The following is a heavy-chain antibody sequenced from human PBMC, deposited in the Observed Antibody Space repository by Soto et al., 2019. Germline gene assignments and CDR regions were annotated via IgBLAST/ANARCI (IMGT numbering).Heavy chain of an antibody. J-gene: IGHJ6*02. Sequence: SETLSLTXAVSGGSISSGGYSWSWIRQPPGKGLEWIGYIYHSGSTYYNPSLKSRVTISVDRSKNQFSLKLSSVTAADTAVYYCASSGEIYYYGMDVWGQGTTVTVSS. V-gene: IGHV4-30-2*01. D-gene: IGHD6-25*01. CDR1: GGSISSGGYS. CDR2: IYHSGST. CDR3: ASSGEIYYYGMDV.